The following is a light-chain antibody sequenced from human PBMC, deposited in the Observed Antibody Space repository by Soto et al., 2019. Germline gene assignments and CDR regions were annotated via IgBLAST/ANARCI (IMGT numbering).Light chain of an antibody. CDR1: SSAVGSYRL. V-gene: IGLV2-23*01. CDR3: CSSAPGRPVV. Sequence: QSALTQPASVSGSPGQSITISCTGSSSAVGSYRLVSWYQCHPGKVPKLIIYEGTKRPSGVSNRFSGSETGNTASLTISGLQDEDEADYFCCSSAPGRPVVFGTGTKLTVL. J-gene: IGLJ1*01. CDR2: EGT.